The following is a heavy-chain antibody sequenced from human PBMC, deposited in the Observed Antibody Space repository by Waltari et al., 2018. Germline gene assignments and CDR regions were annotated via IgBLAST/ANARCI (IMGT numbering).Heavy chain of an antibody. CDR2: IRYDGSKK. V-gene: IGHV3-30*02. CDR3: AKDRRYFDY. Sequence: QVQLVESGGGVVQPGGSLRLSCAASGFTFSSYGMHWVRQAPGKGLEWVAFIRYDGSKKYYADSVKGRFTISRDNSKNTLYLQMNSLRAEDTAVYYCAKDRRYFDYWGQGTLVTVSS. J-gene: IGHJ4*02. CDR1: GFTFSSYG.